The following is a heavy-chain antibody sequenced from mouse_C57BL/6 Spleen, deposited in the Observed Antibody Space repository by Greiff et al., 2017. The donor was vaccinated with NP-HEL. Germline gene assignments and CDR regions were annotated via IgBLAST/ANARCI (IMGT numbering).Heavy chain of an antibody. Sequence: QVQLQQSGAELARPGASVKLSCKASGYTFTSYGISWVKQRTGQGLEWIGEIYPRSGNTYYNEKFKGKATLTADKSSSTAYMELRSLPSEDSAVYCCARGQRTYYLDYWGQGTTLTVSS. CDR1: GYTFTSYG. CDR2: IYPRSGNT. V-gene: IGHV1-81*01. D-gene: IGHD6-1*01. J-gene: IGHJ2*01. CDR3: ARGQRTYYLDY.